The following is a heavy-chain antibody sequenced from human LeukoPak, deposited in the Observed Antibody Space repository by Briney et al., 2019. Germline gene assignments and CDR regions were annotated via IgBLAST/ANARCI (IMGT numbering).Heavy chain of an antibody. CDR3: ARDMVVRGVRGADY. CDR2: TNPNSGGT. V-gene: IGHV1-2*02. Sequence: ASVKVSCKASGYTFTDYYMHWVRQAPGQGLEWMGWTNPNSGGTNYAQKFQGRVTMTRDTSISTAYMELSRLRSDDTAVYYCARDMVVRGVRGADYWGQGTLVTVSS. D-gene: IGHD3-10*01. J-gene: IGHJ4*02. CDR1: GYTFTDYY.